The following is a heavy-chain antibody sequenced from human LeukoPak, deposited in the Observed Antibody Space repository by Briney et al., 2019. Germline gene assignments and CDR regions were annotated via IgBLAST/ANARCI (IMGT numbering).Heavy chain of an antibody. CDR2: ISGSGGST. Sequence: GGSLRLSCAASGFTFSSYAMSWVRQAPGKGLEWVSAISGSGGSTYYADSVKGRFTISRDNSKNMLYLQMNSLRADDTAVYYCAREQLAAAGAIDYWGQGTLVTVSS. J-gene: IGHJ4*02. D-gene: IGHD6-13*01. V-gene: IGHV3-23*01. CDR1: GFTFSSYA. CDR3: AREQLAAAGAIDY.